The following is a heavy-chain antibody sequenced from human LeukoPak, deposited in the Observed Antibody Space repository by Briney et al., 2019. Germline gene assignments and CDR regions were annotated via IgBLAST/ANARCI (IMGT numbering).Heavy chain of an antibody. D-gene: IGHD3-10*01. CDR2: IYYSGST. J-gene: IGHJ4*02. Sequence: SETLSLTCSVSGGSISSSYWTWVRQPPGKGLEWIGYIYYSGSTNYNPSLKSRVTISVDPSKNQLSLNVSSVTAADTAVYYSARVLKGSGYIDYWGQGILVTVSS. CDR1: GGSISSSY. CDR3: ARVLKGSGYIDY. V-gene: IGHV4-59*01.